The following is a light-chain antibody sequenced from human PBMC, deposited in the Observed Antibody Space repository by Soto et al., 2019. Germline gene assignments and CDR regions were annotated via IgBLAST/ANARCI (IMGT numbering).Light chain of an antibody. V-gene: IGKV3-20*01. CDR1: QSVTRNY. Sequence: EIVLTQSPGTLSLSPGERATLSCRASQSVTRNYLAWYQQKPGQAPRILIYGASSRATGIPDRFSGSGSGPDFTLTITRLEPEDFAVYYCQQYGGSPQAFGQGTKLEIK. CDR2: GAS. CDR3: QQYGGSPQA. J-gene: IGKJ2*01.